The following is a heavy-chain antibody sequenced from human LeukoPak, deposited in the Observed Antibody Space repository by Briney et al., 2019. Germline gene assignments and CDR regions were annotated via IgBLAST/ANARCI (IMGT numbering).Heavy chain of an antibody. V-gene: IGHV3-48*03. D-gene: IGHD1-26*01. CDR3: AREVEWELPDY. CDR2: ITADGTNK. CDR1: GFTFSSYE. J-gene: IGHJ4*02. Sequence: SLRLSCAASGFTFSSYEMNWVRQAPGKGLEWVSYITADGTNKYDADSVKGRFTISRDNAKNSLYLQMNSLSVDDTAIYYCAREVEWELPDYWGQGTLVTVS.